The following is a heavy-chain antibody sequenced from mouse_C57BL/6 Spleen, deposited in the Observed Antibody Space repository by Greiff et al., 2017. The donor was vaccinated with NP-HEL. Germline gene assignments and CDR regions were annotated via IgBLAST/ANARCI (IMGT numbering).Heavy chain of an antibody. CDR3: ARSAYYGNLYAMDY. D-gene: IGHD2-10*01. CDR2: IDPGSGST. V-gene: IGHV1-55*01. Sequence: QVQLQQPGAELVKPGASVKMSCKASGYTFTSYWITWVKQRPGQGLEWIGDIDPGSGSTTYNEKFKSKATLTVDTSSSTAYMQLSSLTSEDSAVYYCARSAYYGNLYAMDYWGQGTSVTVSS. J-gene: IGHJ4*01. CDR1: GYTFTSYW.